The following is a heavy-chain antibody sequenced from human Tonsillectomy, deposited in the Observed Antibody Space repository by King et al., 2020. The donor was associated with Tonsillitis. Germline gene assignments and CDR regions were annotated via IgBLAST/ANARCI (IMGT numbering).Heavy chain of an antibody. CDR3: ARTLKDYYDSSEYYFDY. Sequence: VTLKESGPVLVKPTETLTLTCTVSGFSLSNARMGVSWIRQPPGKAPEWLAHIFSNDKKSYSTFLKSRLTVSKDTSKSQVVLTMTNMDPVDTATYYCARTLKDYYDSSEYYFDYWGQGTLVTVSS. D-gene: IGHD3-22*01. CDR1: GFSLSNARMG. V-gene: IGHV2-26*01. CDR2: IFSNDKK. J-gene: IGHJ4*02.